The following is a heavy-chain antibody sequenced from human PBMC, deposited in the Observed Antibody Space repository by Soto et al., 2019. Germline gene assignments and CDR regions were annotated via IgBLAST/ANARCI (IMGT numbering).Heavy chain of an antibody. CDR2: IYYSGST. V-gene: IGHV4-31*03. CDR3: ARDADCSGGSCPFDY. CDR1: GGSISSGGYY. J-gene: IGHJ4*02. Sequence: QVQLQESGPGLVKPSQTLSLTCTVSGGSISSGGYYWSWIRQHPGKGPEWIGYIYYSGSTYYNPSLKSRVTISVDTSKNQFSLKLSSVTAADTAVYYCARDADCSGGSCPFDYWGQGTLVTVSS. D-gene: IGHD2-15*01.